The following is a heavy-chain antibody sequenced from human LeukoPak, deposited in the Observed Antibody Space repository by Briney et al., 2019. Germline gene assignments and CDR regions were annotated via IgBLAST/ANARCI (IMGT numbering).Heavy chain of an antibody. Sequence: PGRSLRLSCEASGFRFSDHAMHGVRQAPGKGLEWVAVISFDGTNKYYADSVDGRFTISRVNSKNTVFLQMDSLRREDTAVYFCASDFGDYQPVDYWGQGTLVTVSS. CDR1: GFRFSDHA. CDR2: ISFDGTNK. CDR3: ASDFGDYQPVDY. V-gene: IGHV3-30*14. J-gene: IGHJ4*02. D-gene: IGHD2-21*01.